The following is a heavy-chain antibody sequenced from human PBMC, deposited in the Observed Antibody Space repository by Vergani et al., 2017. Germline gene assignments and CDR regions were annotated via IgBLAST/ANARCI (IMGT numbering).Heavy chain of an antibody. V-gene: IGHV4-59*06. J-gene: IGHJ3*02. CDR1: GGSISSYY. CDR2: IYNSGST. Sequence: QVQLQESGPGLVKPSETLSLTCTVSGGSISSYYWSWIRQPPGKGLEWIGYIYNSGSTYYNPSLKSRVTISVDASKNQFSLKLSSVTAADTAVYYCASQDDHNGNPGAFDIWGQGTKVTVSS. D-gene: IGHD4-23*01. CDR3: ASQDDHNGNPGAFDI.